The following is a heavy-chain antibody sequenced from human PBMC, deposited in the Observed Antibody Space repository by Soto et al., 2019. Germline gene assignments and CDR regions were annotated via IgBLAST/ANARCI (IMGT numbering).Heavy chain of an antibody. J-gene: IGHJ5*02. CDR1: GGTFSSYA. CDR2: IIPIFGTA. CDR3: ARVESDYYDSSVFVHWFDP. V-gene: IGHV1-69*13. Sequence: ASVKVSCKASGGTFSSYAISWVRQAPGQGLEWMGGIIPIFGTANYAQKFQGRVTITADESTSTAYVELSSLRSEDTAVYYCARVESDYYDSSVFVHWFDPWGQGTLVTVSS. D-gene: IGHD3-22*01.